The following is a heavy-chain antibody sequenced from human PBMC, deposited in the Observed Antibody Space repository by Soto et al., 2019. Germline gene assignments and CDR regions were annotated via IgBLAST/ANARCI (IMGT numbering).Heavy chain of an antibody. J-gene: IGHJ4*02. CDR2: INPSGGYT. V-gene: IGHV1-46*01. CDR3: ARARNYFDY. Sequence: QVQLVQSGAEVKKPGASVKVSCKASGYTFTSYYMHWVQQAPGQGLEWMRIINPSGGYTSYAQKFQGRITMTRDTSTRTVYMELSSLRSEDTAVYYCARARNYFDYWGQGTLVTVSS. CDR1: GYTFTSYY.